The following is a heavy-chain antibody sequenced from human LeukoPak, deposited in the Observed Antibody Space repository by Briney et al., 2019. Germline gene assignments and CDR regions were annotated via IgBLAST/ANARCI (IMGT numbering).Heavy chain of an antibody. CDR1: GGTFSSYA. CDR3: ARVSSGSYSTYYFDY. J-gene: IGHJ4*02. CDR2: IIPIFGTA. Sequence: SVKDSCKASGGTFSSYAISWVRQAPGQGLEWMGGIIPIFGTANYAQKFQGRVTITADESTSTAYMELSSLRSEDTAVYYCARVSSGSYSTYYFDYWGQGTLVTVSS. D-gene: IGHD1-26*01. V-gene: IGHV1-69*13.